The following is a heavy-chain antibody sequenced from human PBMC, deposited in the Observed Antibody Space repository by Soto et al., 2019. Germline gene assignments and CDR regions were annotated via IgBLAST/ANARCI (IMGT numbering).Heavy chain of an antibody. J-gene: IGHJ4*02. Sequence: QVQLVQSGAEVKKPGASVKVSCKASGYTFTSYDINWVRQATGQGLEWMGWMNPNSGNTGYAQKCQGRVTMTRNTSKSTVYMELSRLRSEDTAVYYCARERGASSPFDYWGQGTLVTVSS. CDR2: MNPNSGNT. D-gene: IGHD6-19*01. V-gene: IGHV1-8*01. CDR1: GYTFTSYD. CDR3: ARERGASSPFDY.